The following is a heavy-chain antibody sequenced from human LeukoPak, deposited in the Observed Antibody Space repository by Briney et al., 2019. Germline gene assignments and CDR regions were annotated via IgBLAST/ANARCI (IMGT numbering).Heavy chain of an antibody. CDR3: TTDAYYYDSSGYYLHFDY. Sequence: GGSLRLSCAASGFTFSSFAMSWVRQAPGKGLEWVGRIKSKTDGGTTDYAAPVKGRFTISRDDSKNTLYLQMNSLKTEDTAVYYCTTDAYYYDSSGYYLHFDYWGQGTLVTVSS. CDR1: GFTFSSFA. V-gene: IGHV3-15*01. J-gene: IGHJ4*02. D-gene: IGHD3-22*01. CDR2: IKSKTDGGTT.